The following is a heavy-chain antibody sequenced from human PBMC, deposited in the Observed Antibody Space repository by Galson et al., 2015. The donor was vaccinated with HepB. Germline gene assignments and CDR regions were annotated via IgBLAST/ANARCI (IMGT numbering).Heavy chain of an antibody. Sequence: SVKVSCKASGYDFNKYGLSWVRQAPGQGLEWMGWVSGYDGSANYAPKFQGRVTMTTEASTGTAFMEMRSLRSDDTAVYYCARDDFKNYGEANWGQGTLVTVSS. V-gene: IGHV1-18*01. D-gene: IGHD4-11*01. J-gene: IGHJ4*02. CDR1: GYDFNKYG. CDR3: ARDDFKNYGEAN. CDR2: VSGYDGSA.